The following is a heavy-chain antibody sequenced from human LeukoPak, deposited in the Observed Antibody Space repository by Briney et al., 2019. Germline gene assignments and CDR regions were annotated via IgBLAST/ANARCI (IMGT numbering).Heavy chain of an antibody. CDR1: GFTFSSYG. V-gene: IGHV3-30*18. D-gene: IGHD1-20*01. Sequence: GGSLRLSCAASGFTFSSYGMHWVRQAPGKGLEWVAVISYDGSNKHYADSVKGRFTISRDNSKNTLYLQMNSLRAEDTAVYYCAKDRPYNWNDLFDYWGQGTLVTVSS. CDR3: AKDRPYNWNDLFDY. CDR2: ISYDGSNK. J-gene: IGHJ4*02.